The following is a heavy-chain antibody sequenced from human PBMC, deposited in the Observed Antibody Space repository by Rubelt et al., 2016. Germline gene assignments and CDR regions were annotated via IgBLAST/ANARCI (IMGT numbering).Heavy chain of an antibody. J-gene: IGHJ4*01. CDR3: ARVYDSSDTYYFDY. Sequence: QVQLVQSGAEVKKPGSSVKVSCKASGGTFSSYAISWVRQAPGQGLEWMGRIIPILGIANYEREFKGRCTITAAKSTSPAYMELSSLRSEDTAVYYCARVYDSSDTYYFDYWGQEPWSPSPQ. V-gene: IGHV1-69*04. CDR1: GGTFSSYA. D-gene: IGHD3-22*01. CDR2: IIPILGIA.